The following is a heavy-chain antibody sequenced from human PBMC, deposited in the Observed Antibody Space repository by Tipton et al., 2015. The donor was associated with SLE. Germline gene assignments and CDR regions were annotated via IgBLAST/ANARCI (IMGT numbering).Heavy chain of an antibody. CDR1: GFTFSSYW. V-gene: IGHV3-7*03. CDR3: ARVWYSSSGDGTFDY. CDR2: IKQDGSEK. D-gene: IGHD6-13*01. J-gene: IGHJ4*02. Sequence: SLRLSCAASGFTFSSYWMSWVRQAPGKGLEWVANIKQDGSEKYYVDSVKGRFTISRDNAKNSLYLQMNSLRAEDTAVYYCARVWYSSSGDGTFDYWGQGTLVTVSS.